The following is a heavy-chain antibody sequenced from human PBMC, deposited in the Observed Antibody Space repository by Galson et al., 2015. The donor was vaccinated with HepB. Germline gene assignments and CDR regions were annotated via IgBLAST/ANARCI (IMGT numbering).Heavy chain of an antibody. CDR1: GYTFTGYY. Sequence: SCKASGYTFTGYYMHWVRQAPGQGLEWMGWINPNSGGTNYAQKFQGRVTMTRDTSISTAYMELSRLRSDDTAVYYCATSPYCSSTSCYIGYFQHWGQGTLVTVSS. CDR2: INPNSGGT. V-gene: IGHV1-2*02. J-gene: IGHJ1*01. D-gene: IGHD2-2*02. CDR3: ATSPYCSSTSCYIGYFQH.